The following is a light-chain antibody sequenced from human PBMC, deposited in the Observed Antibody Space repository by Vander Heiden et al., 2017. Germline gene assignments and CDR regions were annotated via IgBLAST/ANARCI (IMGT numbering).Light chain of an antibody. J-gene: IGLJ1*01. CDR3: CSYADSFRV. Sequence: QSALTQPRSVSGSPGQSVTISCTGTSSDVGGYNYVSWYQQHPGKAPKLMIYDVNKRPSGVPDRFSGSKSDNTASLTISGLQAEDEADYYCCSYADSFRVFGTGTKVTGL. CDR1: SSDVGGYNY. CDR2: DVN. V-gene: IGLV2-11*01.